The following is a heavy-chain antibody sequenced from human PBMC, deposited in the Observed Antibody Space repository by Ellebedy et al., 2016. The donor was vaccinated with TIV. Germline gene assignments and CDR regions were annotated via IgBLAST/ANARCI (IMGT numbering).Heavy chain of an antibody. D-gene: IGHD3-22*01. J-gene: IGHJ4*02. CDR1: GGSISSSSYY. Sequence: SETLSLXXTVSGGSISSSSYYWGWIRQPPGKGLEWIGSIYYSGSTYYNPSLKSRVTISVDTSKNQFSLKLSSVTAADTAVYYCARDSYDSSGYYFPGDYWGQGTLVTVSS. CDR2: IYYSGST. V-gene: IGHV4-39*07. CDR3: ARDSYDSSGYYFPGDY.